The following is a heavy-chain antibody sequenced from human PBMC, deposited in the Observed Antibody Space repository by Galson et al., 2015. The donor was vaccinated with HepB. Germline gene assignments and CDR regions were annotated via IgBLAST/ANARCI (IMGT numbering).Heavy chain of an antibody. CDR3: ARRSYGSGSPAYWGGWYFDL. V-gene: IGHV3-33*01. CDR1: GFTFSRYG. D-gene: IGHD3-10*01. J-gene: IGHJ2*01. CDR2: IWYDGSNK. Sequence: SLRLSCAASGFTFSRYGMHWVRQAPGKGLEWVAVIWYDGSNKYYVDSVKGRFTISRDNSKNTLYLQMNSLRAEDTAVYYCARRSYGSGSPAYWGGWYFDLWGRGTLVTVSS.